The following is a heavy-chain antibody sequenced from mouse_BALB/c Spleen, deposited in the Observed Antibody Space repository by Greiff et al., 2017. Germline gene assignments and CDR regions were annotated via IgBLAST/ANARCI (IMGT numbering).Heavy chain of an antibody. V-gene: IGHV1-54*01. CDR1: GYAFTNYL. D-gene: IGHD2-4*01. CDR2: INPGSGGT. Sequence: QVQLQQSGAELVRPGTSVKVSCKASGYAFTNYLIEWVKQRPGQGLEWIGVINPGSGGTNYNEKFKGKATLTADKSSSTAYMQLSSLTSEDSAVYYCARGDYDYDDAMDYWGQGTSVTVSS. CDR3: ARGDYDYDDAMDY. J-gene: IGHJ4*01.